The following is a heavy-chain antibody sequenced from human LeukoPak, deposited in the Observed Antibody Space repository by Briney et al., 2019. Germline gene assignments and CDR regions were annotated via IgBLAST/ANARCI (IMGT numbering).Heavy chain of an antibody. Sequence: PGGSLRLSCAASGFIFSSYAMSWVRQAPGRGLEWVSAISGSGGSTYYADSVKVRFTISRDNSKNTLYLQMNSLRAEDTAVYYCANNEHDYDLDYWGQGTLVTVSS. V-gene: IGHV3-23*01. J-gene: IGHJ4*02. CDR3: ANNEHDYDLDY. CDR2: ISGSGGST. D-gene: IGHD4-17*01. CDR1: GFIFSSYA.